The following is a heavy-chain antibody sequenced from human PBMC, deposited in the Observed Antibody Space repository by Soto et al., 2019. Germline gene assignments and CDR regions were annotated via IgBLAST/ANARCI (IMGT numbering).Heavy chain of an antibody. D-gene: IGHD6-19*01. CDR1: SGSISSSNW. CDR3: ARLGVAASLAFDI. Sequence: SETLSLTCAVSSGSISSSNWWSWVRQPLGKGLEWIGEIYHSGSTNYNPSLKSRVTISVDKSKNQLSLKLSSVTAADTAVYYCARLGVAASLAFDIWGQGTMVTVSS. CDR2: IYHSGST. V-gene: IGHV4-4*02. J-gene: IGHJ3*02.